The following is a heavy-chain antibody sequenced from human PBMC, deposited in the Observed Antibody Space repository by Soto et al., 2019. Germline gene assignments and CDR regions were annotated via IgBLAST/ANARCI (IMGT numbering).Heavy chain of an antibody. Sequence: AASVKVSCKASGFTFTSSAVQWVRQARGQRLEWIGWIVVGSGNTNYAQKFQERVTITRDMSTSTAYMELSSLRSEDTAVYYCAASYCSGGSCYRLYWGQGTPVTVSS. D-gene: IGHD2-15*01. J-gene: IGHJ4*02. CDR2: IVVGSGNT. V-gene: IGHV1-58*01. CDR3: AASYCSGGSCYRLY. CDR1: GFTFTSSA.